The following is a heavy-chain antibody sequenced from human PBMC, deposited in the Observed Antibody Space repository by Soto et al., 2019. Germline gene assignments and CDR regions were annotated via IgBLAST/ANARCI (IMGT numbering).Heavy chain of an antibody. CDR3: ARGKNDFWSGYSFNWFDP. V-gene: IGHV3-48*01. J-gene: IGHJ5*02. D-gene: IGHD3-3*01. Sequence: EVQLVESGGGLVQPGGSLRLSCAASGFTFSSYSMNWVRQAQGKGLQWVSYISSSTSTIYYADSVKGRFTISRDNAKNSLYLQMNSLRADDTAVYYCARGKNDFWSGYSFNWFDPWGQGTLVTVSS. CDR1: GFTFSSYS. CDR2: ISSSTSTI.